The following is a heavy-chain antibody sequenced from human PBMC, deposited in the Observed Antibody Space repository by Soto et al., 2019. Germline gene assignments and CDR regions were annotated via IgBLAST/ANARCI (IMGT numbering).Heavy chain of an antibody. Sequence: PGGSLRLSCAASGFTVSSNYMNWVRQAPGKGLEWLSIIYSDGTTYYADSVKGRFTISRDNFKNTLYLQMNNLRAEDTAVYYCAILSNWGQGTLVPVSS. CDR3: AILSN. D-gene: IGHD6-6*01. V-gene: IGHV3-53*01. J-gene: IGHJ4*02. CDR2: IYSDGTT. CDR1: GFTVSSNY.